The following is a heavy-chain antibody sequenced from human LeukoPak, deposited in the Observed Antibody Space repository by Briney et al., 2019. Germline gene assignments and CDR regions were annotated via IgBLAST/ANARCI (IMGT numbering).Heavy chain of an antibody. V-gene: IGHV4-39*01. J-gene: IGHJ4*02. D-gene: IGHD5-24*01. CDR1: GGSISSSSYY. CDR3: ASIRRWLQLVNPYYFNY. CDR2: IYYSGST. Sequence: SETLSLTCTVSGGSISSSSYYWGWIRQPPGKGLEWIGSIYYSGSTYYNPSLKSRVTISVDTSKNQFSLKLSSVTAADTAVYYCASIRRWLQLVNPYYFNYWGQGTLVTVSS.